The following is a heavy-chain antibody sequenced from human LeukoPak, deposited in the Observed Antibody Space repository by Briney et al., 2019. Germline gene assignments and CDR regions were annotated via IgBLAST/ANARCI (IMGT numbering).Heavy chain of an antibody. CDR2: ISSSGSTI. CDR3: ARAIAVAGPGGNYFDY. V-gene: IGHV3-48*04. CDR1: GFTFSSYS. Sequence: AGGSLRLSCAASGFTFSSYSMNWVRQAPGKGLEWVSYISSSGSTIYYADSVKGRFTISRDNAKNSLYLQMNSLRAEDTAVYYCARAIAVAGPGGNYFDYWGQGTLVTVSS. D-gene: IGHD6-19*01. J-gene: IGHJ4*02.